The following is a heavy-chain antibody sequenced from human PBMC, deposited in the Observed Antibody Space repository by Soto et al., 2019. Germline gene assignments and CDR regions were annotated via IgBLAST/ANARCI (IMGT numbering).Heavy chain of an antibody. J-gene: IGHJ4*02. CDR3: AKDSVPYRRHLSHLSD. CDR1: GFTFSSYG. D-gene: IGHD1-1*01. V-gene: IGHV3-30*18. Sequence: GGSLRLSCAASGFTFSSYGMHWVRQAPGKGLEWVAVISYDGSNKYYADSVKGRFTISRDNSKNTLYLQMNSLRAEDTAVYYCAKDSVPYRRHLSHLSDWGQGTLVTVSS. CDR2: ISYDGSNK.